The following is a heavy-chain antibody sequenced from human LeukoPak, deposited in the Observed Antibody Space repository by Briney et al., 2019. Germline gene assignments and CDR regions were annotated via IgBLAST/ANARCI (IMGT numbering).Heavy chain of an antibody. J-gene: IGHJ4*02. Sequence: GGSLRLSCAASGFTFSSYDMSWVRQAPGKGLEWVSVVSGGGNNIYYADSVKGRFAISRDNSKNTLYLQMNSLRVEDTAVYYCAKVVTGGTYWGPFDYWGQGTLVTVSS. D-gene: IGHD1-26*01. V-gene: IGHV3-23*01. CDR1: GFTFSSYD. CDR2: VSGGGNNI. CDR3: AKVVTGGTYWGPFDY.